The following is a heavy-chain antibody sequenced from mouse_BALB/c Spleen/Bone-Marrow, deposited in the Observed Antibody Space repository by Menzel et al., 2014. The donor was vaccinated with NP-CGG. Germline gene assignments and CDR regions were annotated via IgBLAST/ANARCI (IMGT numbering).Heavy chain of an antibody. V-gene: IGHV1-66*01. CDR1: GYRFTSYY. CDR3: ARGKDAKDY. Sequence: QVQLQQSGPELVKPGASVKISCKASGYRFTSYYIHWVKQRPGQGLEWIGWIFPVSVNNKYNEKFKGKATLTADTSSSTAYMQLSSLTSEDSAVYFCARGKDAKDYWGQGTSVTVSS. CDR2: IFPVSVNN. J-gene: IGHJ4*01.